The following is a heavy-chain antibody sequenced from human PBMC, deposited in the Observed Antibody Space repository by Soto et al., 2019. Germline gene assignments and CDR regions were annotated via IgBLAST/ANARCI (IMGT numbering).Heavy chain of an antibody. D-gene: IGHD5-18*01. V-gene: IGHV5-51*01. CDR1: GYSFTSYW. Sequence: EVQLVQSGAEVKKPGESLKISCKGSGYSFTSYWIGWVRQMPEKGLEGVWIIYPRDSDTRYSPSFHGQVTISADKSISTASQQWSRLKAEDTARYYCSRSDTAMEIFDYWGQGTLVTVSS. J-gene: IGHJ4*02. CDR3: SRSDTAMEIFDY. CDR2: IYPRDSDT.